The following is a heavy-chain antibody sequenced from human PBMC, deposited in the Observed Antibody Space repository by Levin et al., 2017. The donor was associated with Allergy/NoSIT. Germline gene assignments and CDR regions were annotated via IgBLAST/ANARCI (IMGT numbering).Heavy chain of an antibody. CDR2: IHHSGST. CDR3: ARAVSSSWLKLTYAYYALDV. J-gene: IGHJ6*02. Sequence: PSETLSLTCTVSGASMNDYYWSWIRHTPWKGLEWIGYIHHSGSTDHNPSLKTRVTTSVETALNQFSLRLTSVTPADTGVYYCARAVSSSWLKLTYAYYALDVWGQGTTVTVSS. V-gene: IGHV4-59*01. D-gene: IGHD3-16*01. CDR1: GASMNDYY.